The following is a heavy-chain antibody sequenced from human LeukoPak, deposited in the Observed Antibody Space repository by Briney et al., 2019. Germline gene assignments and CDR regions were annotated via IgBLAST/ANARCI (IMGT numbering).Heavy chain of an antibody. Sequence: SETLSLTCAVSGYSISSGYYWGWVRQPPGKGLERIGSIYHSGSTYYNPSLKSRVTISVDTSKNQFSLKLSSVTAADTAVYYCARGISGRTMVRGVIHYYYMDVWGKGTTVTVSS. CDR2: IYHSGST. CDR1: GYSISSGYY. V-gene: IGHV4-38-2*01. J-gene: IGHJ6*03. D-gene: IGHD3-10*01. CDR3: ARGISGRTMVRGVIHYYYMDV.